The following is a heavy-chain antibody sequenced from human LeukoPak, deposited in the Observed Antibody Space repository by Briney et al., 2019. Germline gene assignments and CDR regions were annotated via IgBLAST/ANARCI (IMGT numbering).Heavy chain of an antibody. CDR2: IWYDGSNK. J-gene: IGHJ4*02. D-gene: IGHD3-22*01. V-gene: IGHV3-33*01. Sequence: PGRSLRLSCAASGFTFSSYGMHWVRQAPGKGLEWVAVIWYDGSNKYYADSVKGRFTISRDNSKNTLYLQMSSLRAEDTAVYYCARDQYYYDSSGYSIDYWGQGTLVTVSS. CDR3: ARDQYYYDSSGYSIDY. CDR1: GFTFSSYG.